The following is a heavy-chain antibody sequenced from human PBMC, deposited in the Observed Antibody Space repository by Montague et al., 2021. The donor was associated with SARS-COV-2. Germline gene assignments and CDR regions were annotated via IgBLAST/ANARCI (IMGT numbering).Heavy chain of an antibody. CDR1: GGSISSGGYY. D-gene: IGHD6-13*01. V-gene: IGHV4-31*03. CDR3: ARDVGWYSSSWFDY. J-gene: IGHJ4*02. Sequence: TLSLTSTVSGGSISSGGYYWSWIRQHPGKGLEWIGYIYYSGSTYYXRCVKSRVTISVDTSKNQLSLKLSSVTAADTAVYYCARDVGWYSSSWFDYWGQGTLITVSS. CDR2: IYYSGST.